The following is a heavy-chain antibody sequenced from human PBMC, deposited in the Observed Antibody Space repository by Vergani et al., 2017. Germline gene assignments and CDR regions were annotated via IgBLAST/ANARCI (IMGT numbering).Heavy chain of an antibody. J-gene: IGHJ6*03. CDR2: IDHTGRP. Sequence: QVQLQQWGGGLLKPSETLSLTCVVNGGPFTSYHWTWIRQSPGEGLEWVGDIDHTGRPNYNPSLKSRLTMSVDKSRNQFSLTLNSVTATDTAIYFCARGNTETNGHLYYYYYMDVWGQGTAVTVS. CDR1: GGPFTSYH. D-gene: IGHD4-11*01. V-gene: IGHV4-34*01. CDR3: ARGNTETNGHLYYYYYMDV.